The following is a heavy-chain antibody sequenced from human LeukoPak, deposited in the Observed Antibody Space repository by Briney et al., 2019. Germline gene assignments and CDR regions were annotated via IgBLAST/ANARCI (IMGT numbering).Heavy chain of an antibody. CDR3: AKDNSSYYGSGSYLNWFDP. CDR1: GFTFDNYA. D-gene: IGHD3-10*01. Sequence: GGSLRPSCAASGFTFDNYAMHWVRQAPGKGLGWDSGMSWHGGSIGYAVSVKGRFTISRDNAKNSLYLQMNSLRAEDTALYYCAKDNSSYYGSGSYLNWFDPWGQGTLVTVSS. CDR2: MSWHGGSI. V-gene: IGHV3-9*01. J-gene: IGHJ5*02.